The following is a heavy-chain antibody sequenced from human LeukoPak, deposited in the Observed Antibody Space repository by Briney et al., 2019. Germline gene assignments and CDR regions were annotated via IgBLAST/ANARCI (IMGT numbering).Heavy chain of an antibody. CDR1: GFTFSSSA. CDR3: AREGRDTFDY. J-gene: IGHJ4*02. Sequence: GGSLRLSCAASGFTFSSSAMNWVRQAPGKGLEWVSSINNVGSHIYYAGSVRGRFTISRDNSKNTLYLQMNSLRAEDTAVYYCAREGRDTFDYWGQGTLVTVSS. V-gene: IGHV3-21*01. D-gene: IGHD5-18*01. CDR2: INNVGSHI.